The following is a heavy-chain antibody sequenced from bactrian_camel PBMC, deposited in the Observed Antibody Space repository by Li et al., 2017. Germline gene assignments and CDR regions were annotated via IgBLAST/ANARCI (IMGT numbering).Heavy chain of an antibody. D-gene: IGHD6*01. Sequence: HVQLVESGGGSVQAGGSLRLSCEISGYTTTLRRSVGRFCQAPGKEREGIAAVSPGGVSSVYADSVKGRFTVDRNNAENTVYLQMTSLKPEDTAVYYCVRGVYDGTWEFEYWGQGTQVTVS. V-gene: IGHV3S53*01. J-gene: IGHJ4*01. CDR3: VRGVYDGTWEFEY. CDR2: VSPGGVSS. CDR1: GYTTTLRRS.